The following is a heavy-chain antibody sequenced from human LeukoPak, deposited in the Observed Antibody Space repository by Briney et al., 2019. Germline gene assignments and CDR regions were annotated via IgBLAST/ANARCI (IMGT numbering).Heavy chain of an antibody. CDR2: ISYDGSNK. CDR3: ARGAHCSGGSCYSWDYYGMDV. J-gene: IGHJ6*02. V-gene: IGHV3-30-3*01. CDR1: GFTFSSYA. D-gene: IGHD2-15*01. Sequence: GGSLRLSCAASGFTFSSYAMHWVRQAPGKGLEWVAVISYDGSNKYYADSVKGRFTISRYNSKYTLYLQMNSLRAEDTAVYYCARGAHCSGGSCYSWDYYGMDVWGQGTTVIVS.